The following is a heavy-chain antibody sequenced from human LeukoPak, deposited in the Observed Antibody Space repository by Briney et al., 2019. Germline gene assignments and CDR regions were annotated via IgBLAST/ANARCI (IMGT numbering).Heavy chain of an antibody. CDR2: ISGSGGST. J-gene: IGHJ4*02. Sequence: GGSLRLSCAASGFTFSSYAMSWVRQAPGKGLEWVSAISGSGGSTYYADSVKGRFTISRDNAKNSLYLQMNSLRAEDTAVYYCARSDGLVGATRPSWLDYWGQGTLVTVSS. CDR1: GFTFSSYA. CDR3: ARSDGLVGATRPSWLDY. D-gene: IGHD1-26*01. V-gene: IGHV3-23*01.